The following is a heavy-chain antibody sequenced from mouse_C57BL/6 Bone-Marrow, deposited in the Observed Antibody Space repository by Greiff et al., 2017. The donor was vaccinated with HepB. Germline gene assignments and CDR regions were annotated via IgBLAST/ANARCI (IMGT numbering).Heavy chain of an antibody. CDR1: GYSFTGYY. J-gene: IGHJ1*03. CDR3: DIYYYGSSLYFEV. Sequence: EVKVVESGPELVKPGASVKISCKASGYSFTGYYMNWVKQSPEKSLEWIGEINPSTGGTTYNQKFKAKATLTVDKSSSTAYMQLKSLTSEDSAVYYCDIYYYGSSLYFEVWGTGTTVTVSS. D-gene: IGHD1-1*01. V-gene: IGHV1-42*01. CDR2: INPSTGGT.